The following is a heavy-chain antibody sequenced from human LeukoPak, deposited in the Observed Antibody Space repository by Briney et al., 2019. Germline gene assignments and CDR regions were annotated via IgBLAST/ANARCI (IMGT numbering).Heavy chain of an antibody. CDR2: IYYSGST. CDR3: ARDRYCASGRSFDY. CDR1: GGSISSYY. V-gene: IGHV4-59*01. D-gene: IGHD3-10*01. Sequence: SETLSLTCTVSGGSISSYYWSWIRQPPGKGLEWIGYIYYSGSTNYNPSLKSRVTISVDTSKNQFSLKLSSVTAADTAVYYCARDRYCASGRSFDYWGQGTLVTVSS. J-gene: IGHJ4*02.